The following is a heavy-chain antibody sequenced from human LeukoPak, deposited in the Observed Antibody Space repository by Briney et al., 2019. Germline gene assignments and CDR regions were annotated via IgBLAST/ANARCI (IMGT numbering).Heavy chain of an antibody. CDR2: IYSDGDK. CDR1: GFTVSTHF. J-gene: IGHJ4*02. CDR3: AREGRGATNFDS. V-gene: IGHV3-53*01. Sequence: GGSLRLSCAAPGFTVSTHFMTWVRQAPGKGLEWVSIIYSDGDKYYGAAVKGRFTISRDDSKNTVFLQMDSLRVEDTAVYYCAREGRGATNFDSWGQGTLVTVSP. D-gene: IGHD1-26*01.